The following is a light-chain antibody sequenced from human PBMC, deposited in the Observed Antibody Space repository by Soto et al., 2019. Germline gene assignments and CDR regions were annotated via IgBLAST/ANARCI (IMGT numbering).Light chain of an antibody. Sequence: DIQMTQSPSSLSASVGDRVTITCRASQDITNDLGWYQQKAGKAPKRLIYAASSLQSGVPSRFSGSGSGTEFTLTISSLQPEDFATYYCLQHNNYPLTFGGGTKVDIK. CDR1: QDITND. V-gene: IGKV1-17*01. J-gene: IGKJ4*01. CDR2: AAS. CDR3: LQHNNYPLT.